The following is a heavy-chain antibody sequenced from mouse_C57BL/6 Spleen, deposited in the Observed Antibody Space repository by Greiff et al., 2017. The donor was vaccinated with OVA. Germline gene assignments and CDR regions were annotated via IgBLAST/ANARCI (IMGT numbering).Heavy chain of an antibody. CDR3: ARGDYGSSSRGYFDV. D-gene: IGHD1-1*01. V-gene: IGHV1-76*01. CDR1: GYTFTDYY. Sequence: VQLQQSGAELVRPGASVKLSCKASGYTFTDYYINWVKQRPGQGLEWIARIYPGSGNTYYNEKFKGKATLTAEKSSSTAYMQLSSLTSEDSAVYFCARGDYGSSSRGYFDVWGTGTTVTVSS. CDR2: IYPGSGNT. J-gene: IGHJ1*03.